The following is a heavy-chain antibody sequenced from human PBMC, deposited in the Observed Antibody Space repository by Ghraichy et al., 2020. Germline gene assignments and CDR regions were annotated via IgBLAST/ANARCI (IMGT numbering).Heavy chain of an antibody. CDR1: GFTFSSYS. Sequence: GGSLRLSCAASGFTFSSYSMNWVRQAPGRGLEWVSSISSSSSYIYYADSVKRRFTISRDNAKNSLYLQMNSLRAEDTAVYYCARSRITMIVVVQIDYWGQGTLATVSS. D-gene: IGHD3-22*01. CDR2: ISSSSSYI. J-gene: IGHJ4*02. V-gene: IGHV3-21*01. CDR3: ARSRITMIVVVQIDY.